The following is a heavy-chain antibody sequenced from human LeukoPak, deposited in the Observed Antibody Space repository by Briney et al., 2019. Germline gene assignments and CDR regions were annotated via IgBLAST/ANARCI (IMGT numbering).Heavy chain of an antibody. CDR3: AREGWSTVTPARGWFDP. CDR1: GFPFSSYG. CDR2: IRQDGSEK. V-gene: IGHV3-7*01. D-gene: IGHD4-17*01. Sequence: PGGSLRLSCAASGFPFSSYGMSWFPQAPGKGLEWLANIRQDGSEKYYVDSVKGRFTISRDNAKNSLYLQMNSLRAEDTAVYYCAREGWSTVTPARGWFDPWGQGTLVTVSS. J-gene: IGHJ5*02.